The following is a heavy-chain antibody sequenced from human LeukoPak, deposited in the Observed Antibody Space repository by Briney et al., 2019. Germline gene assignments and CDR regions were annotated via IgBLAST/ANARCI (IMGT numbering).Heavy chain of an antibody. CDR3: AKGDSSGWYESNWFDP. Sequence: SETLSLTCTVSGGSISSYYWSWIRQPPGKGLEWIGYIYYSGSTNYNPSLKSRVTISVDTSKNQFSLKLSSVTAADTAVYYCAKGDSSGWYESNWFDPWGQGTLVTVSS. D-gene: IGHD6-19*01. V-gene: IGHV4-59*01. CDR2: IYYSGST. CDR1: GGSISSYY. J-gene: IGHJ5*02.